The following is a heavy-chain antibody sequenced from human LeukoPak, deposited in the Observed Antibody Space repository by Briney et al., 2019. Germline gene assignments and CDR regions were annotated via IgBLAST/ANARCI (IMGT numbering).Heavy chain of an antibody. Sequence: GGSLRLSCAASGFTVSSNYMSWVRQAPGKGLEWVSVIYSGGSTYYADSVKGRFTISRDNSKNTLYLQMNSLRDEDTAVYYCARNDYSNNEYFQHWGQGTLVTVSS. CDR1: GFTVSSNY. V-gene: IGHV3-66*01. D-gene: IGHD4-11*01. CDR2: IYSGGST. CDR3: ARNDYSNNEYFQH. J-gene: IGHJ1*01.